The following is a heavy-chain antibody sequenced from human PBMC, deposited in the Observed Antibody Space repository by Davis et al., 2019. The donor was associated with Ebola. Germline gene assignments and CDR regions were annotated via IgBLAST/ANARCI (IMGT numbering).Heavy chain of an antibody. V-gene: IGHV1-18*04. CDR2: ISVYNGNT. CDR3: ARHLTIFPFDI. CDR1: GYTFTGYY. Sequence: ASVKVSCKASGYTFTGYYMHWVRQAPGQGLEWMGWISVYNGNTNYAQKLRGRLSMTTDTSTSTVYMELRNLRSDDTAVYYCARHLTIFPFDIWGRGTMVTVSS. D-gene: IGHD3-3*01. J-gene: IGHJ3*02.